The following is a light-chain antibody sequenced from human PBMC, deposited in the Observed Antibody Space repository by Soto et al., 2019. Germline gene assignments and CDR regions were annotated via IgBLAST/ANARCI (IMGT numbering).Light chain of an antibody. V-gene: IGLV2-11*01. CDR1: SSDVGAYNY. CDR2: DVT. CDR3: CSYASDYTVI. J-gene: IGLJ2*01. Sequence: QSVLTQPRSVSGSPGQSVTISCTGTSSDVGAYNYVSWYQQHPGKAPKLLISDVTKRPSGVPDRFSGSKSGNTASLTISGLQAEDEADYSCCSYASDYTVIFGGGTKLTVL.